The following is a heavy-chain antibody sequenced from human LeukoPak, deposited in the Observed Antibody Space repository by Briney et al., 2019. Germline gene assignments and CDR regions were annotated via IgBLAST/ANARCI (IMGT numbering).Heavy chain of an antibody. CDR3: ARDRIVGANLPAFDI. Sequence: GASVKVSCKASGYTFTSYGISWVRQAPGQGLEWMGGIIPIFGTANYAQKFQGRVTMTRDTSTSTVYMELSSLRSEDTAVYYCARDRIVGANLPAFDIWGQGTMVTVSS. V-gene: IGHV1-69*05. D-gene: IGHD1-26*01. J-gene: IGHJ3*02. CDR1: GYTFTSYG. CDR2: IIPIFGTA.